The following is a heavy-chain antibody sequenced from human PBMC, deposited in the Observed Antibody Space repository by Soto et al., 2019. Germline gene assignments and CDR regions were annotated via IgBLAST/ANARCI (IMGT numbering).Heavy chain of an antibody. CDR3: AREGGSGNYRYYAMDV. CDR2: IIPIFGTA. V-gene: IGHV1-69*12. CDR1: GGTFSSYA. Sequence: QVQLVQSGAEVKKPGSSVKVSCKASGGTFSSYAISWVRQAPGQGLEWMGGIIPIFGTANYAQKFQGRVTITADESTSAAYMELSSLRSEDTAVYYCAREGGSGNYRYYAMDVWGQGTTVTVSS. J-gene: IGHJ6*02. D-gene: IGHD3-10*01.